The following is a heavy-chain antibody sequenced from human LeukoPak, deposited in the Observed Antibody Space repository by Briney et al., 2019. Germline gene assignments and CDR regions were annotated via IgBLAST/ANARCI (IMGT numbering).Heavy chain of an antibody. CDR1: GGSISSSSYY. Sequence: SETLSLTCTVSGGSISSSSYYWGWIRRPPGKGLEWIGSIYYSGSTYYNPSLKSRVTISVDTSKNQFSLKLSSVTAADTAVYYCASESPGDSFDIWGQGTMVTVSS. D-gene: IGHD3-10*01. J-gene: IGHJ3*02. CDR3: ASESPGDSFDI. V-gene: IGHV4-39*07. CDR2: IYYSGST.